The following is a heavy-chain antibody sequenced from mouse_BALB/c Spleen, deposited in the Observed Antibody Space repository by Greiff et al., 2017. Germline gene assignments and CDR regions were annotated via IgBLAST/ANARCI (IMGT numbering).Heavy chain of an antibody. V-gene: IGHV5-17*02. J-gene: IGHJ2*01. Sequence: EVKLVESGGGLVQPGGSRKLSCAASGFTFSSFGMHWVRQAPEKGLEWVAYISSGSSTIYYADTVKGRFTISRDNPKNTLFLQMTSLRSEDTAMYYCARSRGNLYYFDYWGQGTTLTVSS. CDR2: ISSGSSTI. CDR1: GFTFSSFG. CDR3: ARSRGNLYYFDY. D-gene: IGHD2-1*01.